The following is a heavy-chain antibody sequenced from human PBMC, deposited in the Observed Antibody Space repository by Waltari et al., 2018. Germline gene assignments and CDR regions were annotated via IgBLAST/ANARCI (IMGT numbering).Heavy chain of an antibody. Sequence: EVQLVESGGGLVQPGGSLRLSCAASGFTFSSYSMNWVRQAPGKGLEWVAYISSSSSTIYYADSVKGRFTISRDNAKNSLYLQMNSLRAEDTAVYYCARDCRSTSCYPTDAFAIWGQGTMVTVAS. CDR2: ISSSSSTI. D-gene: IGHD2-2*01. J-gene: IGHJ3*02. CDR3: ARDCRSTSCYPTDAFAI. CDR1: GFTFSSYS. V-gene: IGHV3-48*04.